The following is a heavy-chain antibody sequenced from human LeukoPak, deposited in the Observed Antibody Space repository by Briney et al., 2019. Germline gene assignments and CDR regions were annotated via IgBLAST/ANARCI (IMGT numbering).Heavy chain of an antibody. CDR3: AAGTAADF. Sequence: PGGSLRLSCVVSGIPFSDYYMNWIRQAPGEGLEWISYISSSSSYTDYADSVKGRFTISRDNAKSALYLQMNSLRLEDTAVYYCAAGTAADFWGQETLVTVSS. J-gene: IGHJ4*02. CDR2: ISSSSSYT. V-gene: IGHV3-11*03. D-gene: IGHD6-13*01. CDR1: GIPFSDYY.